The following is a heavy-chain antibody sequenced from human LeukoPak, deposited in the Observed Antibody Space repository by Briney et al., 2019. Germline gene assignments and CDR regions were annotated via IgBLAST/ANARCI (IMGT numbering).Heavy chain of an antibody. D-gene: IGHD1-26*01. J-gene: IGHJ4*02. Sequence: SETLSPTCTVSGGSISGYYWSWVRQPPGKGLEWIGYIFYSGSTNYNPSLKSRLTISVDASKNQFSLRLSSVTAADTAVYYCASFPTIAGGPDYWGQGTLVTVSS. CDR1: GGSISGYY. CDR2: IFYSGST. V-gene: IGHV4-59*12. CDR3: ASFPTIAGGPDY.